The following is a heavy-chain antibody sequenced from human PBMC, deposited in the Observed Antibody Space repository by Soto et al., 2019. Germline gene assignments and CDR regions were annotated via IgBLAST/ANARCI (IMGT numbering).Heavy chain of an antibody. CDR1: GDSFSTCT. Sequence: QVQLVQSGAEVKKPGSSVKVSCKASGDSFSTCTIIWVRQAPGQGLEWMGGIIPIFGTANFANEFQGRITITADESTSTSYMELNNLRPGDTAVYRCARNGPYDFYFDSWGQGTLVTVSS. D-gene: IGHD1-1*01. CDR3: ARNGPYDFYFDS. CDR2: IIPIFGTA. J-gene: IGHJ4*02. V-gene: IGHV1-69*01.